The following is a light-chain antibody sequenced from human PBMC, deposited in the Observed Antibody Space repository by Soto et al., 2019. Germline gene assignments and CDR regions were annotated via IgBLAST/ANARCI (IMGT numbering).Light chain of an antibody. CDR1: TSDVGGYEY. Sequence: QSALTQPPSASGSLGQSVTISCTGTTSDVGGYEYVSWYQQHPGKAPKVLLYEVNKRPSGVPDRFSGSKSGNMASLTVSGHQGEDEGEYYCNSYEGRTTFVFGRGTKVSV. CDR3: NSYEGRTTFV. J-gene: IGLJ1*01. V-gene: IGLV2-8*01. CDR2: EVN.